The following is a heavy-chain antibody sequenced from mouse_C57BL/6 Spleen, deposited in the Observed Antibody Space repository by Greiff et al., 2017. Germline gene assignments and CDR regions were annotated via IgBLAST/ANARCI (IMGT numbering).Heavy chain of an antibody. Sequence: EVQLQESGEGLVKPGGSLKLSCAASGFTFSSYAMSWVRQTPEKRLEWVAYIISGGDYIYYADTVQGRFTISRDNARNTLYLQMSSLKSEDTAMYYCTRDLCGAMDYWGQGTSVTVSS. D-gene: IGHD6-2*01. CDR3: TRDLCGAMDY. CDR2: IISGGDYI. CDR1: GFTFSSYA. J-gene: IGHJ4*01. V-gene: IGHV5-9-1*02.